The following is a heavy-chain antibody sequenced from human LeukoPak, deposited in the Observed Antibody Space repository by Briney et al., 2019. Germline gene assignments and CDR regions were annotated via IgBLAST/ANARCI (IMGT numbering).Heavy chain of an antibody. V-gene: IGHV3-74*01. J-gene: IGHJ5*02. D-gene: IGHD2/OR15-2a*01. CDR3: ARGKTSQNIVTRKTYNWFDP. Sequence: GGSLRLSCAASGFTFSYYWMHWVRQAPGKGLVWVSRIHSEGDTTWYADSVEGRFTISRDNAKNTLYLQMNSLRAEDTAVYYCARGKTSQNIVTRKTYNWFDPWGQGTLVTVSS. CDR2: IHSEGDTT. CDR1: GFTFSYYW.